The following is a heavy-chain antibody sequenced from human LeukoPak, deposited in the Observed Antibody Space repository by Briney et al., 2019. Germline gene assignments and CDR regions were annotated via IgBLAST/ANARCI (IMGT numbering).Heavy chain of an antibody. CDR3: GKTTVGYSSGRYPGWPVDY. Sequence: GGSLRLSCAASGFTFNSYAMYWVRQAPGKGLEWISGIFGSGGSPHYADSVKGRFTISRDNSQEIVYLQLDSLRVENTALYYCGKTTVGYSSGRYPGWPVDYWGQGALVTVSS. CDR1: GFTFNSYA. J-gene: IGHJ4*02. D-gene: IGHD2-15*01. CDR2: IFGSGGSP. V-gene: IGHV3-23*01.